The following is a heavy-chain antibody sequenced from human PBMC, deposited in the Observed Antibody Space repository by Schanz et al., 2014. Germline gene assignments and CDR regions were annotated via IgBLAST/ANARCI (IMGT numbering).Heavy chain of an antibody. V-gene: IGHV3-48*01. CDR2: ISGSSSTK. J-gene: IGHJ3*01. CDR1: GITFSGYS. D-gene: IGHD2-21*02. Sequence: EVQLVESGGGLAQPGGSLRLSCAASGITFSGYSMNWVRQAPGKGLEWVSYISGSSSTKYYADSVKGRFTISRDNGKNSLYLKINSLGAEDTAVYFCARDYEGDLSPPRHDAFDVWGQGTVVTVSS. CDR3: ARDYEGDLSPPRHDAFDV.